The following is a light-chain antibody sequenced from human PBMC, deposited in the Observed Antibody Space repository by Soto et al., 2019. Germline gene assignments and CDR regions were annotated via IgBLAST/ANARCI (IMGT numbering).Light chain of an antibody. J-gene: IGKJ4*01. Sequence: EIVLTQSPATLSLSPGERATLSCRASRSVSSGLAWYQQKPGQAPRLLIYDASNRATGIPARFSGSGSGTDFTLTISSVESEDFAVYYCQQRSNWPPVTFGGGTKVDIK. V-gene: IGKV3-11*01. CDR2: DAS. CDR1: RSVSSG. CDR3: QQRSNWPPVT.